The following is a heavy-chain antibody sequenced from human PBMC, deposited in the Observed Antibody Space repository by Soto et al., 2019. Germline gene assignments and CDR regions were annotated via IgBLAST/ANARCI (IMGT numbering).Heavy chain of an antibody. CDR1: GGSISSYY. J-gene: IGHJ6*03. V-gene: IGHV4-59*01. Sequence: PSETLSLTCTVSGGSISSYYWSWIRQPPGKGLEWIGYIYYSGSTNYNPSLNSRVTISVDTSKNQFSLKLSSVTAADTAVYYCARGYYDFWSGYSQTYYYYYMDVWGKGTTVTVS. CDR2: IYYSGST. D-gene: IGHD3-3*01. CDR3: ARGYYDFWSGYSQTYYYYYMDV.